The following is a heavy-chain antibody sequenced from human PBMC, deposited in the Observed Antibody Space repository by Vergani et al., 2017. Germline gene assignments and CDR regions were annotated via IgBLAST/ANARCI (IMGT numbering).Heavy chain of an antibody. Sequence: QSQLVQSGAEVRKPGASLKVSCKSFNYTFRGFGITWVRQAPGQGLEWRGWISGFRGDTNYAQKCQDKVTMPTNTSTATAYMELRNLRSDDTAVYYWARDFHCYYDIMTGPLGYFYAMDVWGQGTAVTVS. V-gene: IGHV1-18*01. J-gene: IGHJ6*02. CDR2: ISGFRGDT. CDR3: ARDFHCYYDIMTGPLGYFYAMDV. CDR1: NYTFRGFG. D-gene: IGHD3-9*01.